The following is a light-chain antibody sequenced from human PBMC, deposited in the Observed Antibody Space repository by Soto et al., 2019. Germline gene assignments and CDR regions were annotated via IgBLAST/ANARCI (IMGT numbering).Light chain of an antibody. J-gene: IGKJ4*01. CDR1: ESVSTF. CDR3: QQRSDWPPFT. V-gene: IGKV3-11*01. CDR2: DAS. Sequence: EIVLTQSPATLSLSAGERATLSCRASESVSTFLAWYRQKPGQAPRLLIYDASNRATGIPPRFSGSGSGTDFTLTISSLEPEDFAVYYCQQRSDWPPFTFGGGTKVDIK.